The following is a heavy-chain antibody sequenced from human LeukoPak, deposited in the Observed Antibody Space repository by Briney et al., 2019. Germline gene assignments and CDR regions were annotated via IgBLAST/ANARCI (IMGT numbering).Heavy chain of an antibody. D-gene: IGHD2-21*02. CDR3: AKLDACCGGDCYLN. Sequence: PSETLSLTCTVSGGSISSYYWSWIRQPPGKGLEWIGYIYYSGSTNYNPSLKSRVTISVDTSKNQFSLKLSSVTAADTAVYYCAKLDACCGGDCYLNWGQGTLVTVSS. V-gene: IGHV4-59*01. CDR1: GGSISSYY. J-gene: IGHJ4*02. CDR2: IYYSGST.